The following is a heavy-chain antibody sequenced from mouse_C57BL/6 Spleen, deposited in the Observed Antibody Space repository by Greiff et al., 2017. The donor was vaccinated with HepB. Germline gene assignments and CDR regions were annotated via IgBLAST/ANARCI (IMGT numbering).Heavy chain of an antibody. CDR2: INPNNGGT. V-gene: IGHV1-26*01. J-gene: IGHJ2*01. Sequence: VQLQQQSGPELVKPGASVKISCKASGYTFTDYYMNWVKQSHGKSLEWIGDINPNNGGTSYNQKFKGKATLTVDKSSSTAYMELRSLTSEDSAVYYCARSYYYGSSYFDYWGQGTTLTVSS. CDR3: ARSYYYGSSYFDY. CDR1: GYTFTDYY. D-gene: IGHD1-1*01.